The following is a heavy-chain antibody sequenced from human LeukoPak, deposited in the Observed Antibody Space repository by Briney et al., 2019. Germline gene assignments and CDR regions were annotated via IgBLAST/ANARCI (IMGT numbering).Heavy chain of an antibody. CDR3: ARYWNDGVDASDI. CDR1: GFTFYSCS. V-gene: IGHV3-48*02. J-gene: IGHJ3*02. Sequence: GGSLRLSCAASGFTFYSCSMSWVRQAPGKGLEWVSYISSSSSTIYYAGSVKGRFTTSRDNAKNSLYLQMNSLRDEDTAVYYCARYWNDGVDASDIWGQGTMVTVSA. D-gene: IGHD1-1*01. CDR2: ISSSSSTI.